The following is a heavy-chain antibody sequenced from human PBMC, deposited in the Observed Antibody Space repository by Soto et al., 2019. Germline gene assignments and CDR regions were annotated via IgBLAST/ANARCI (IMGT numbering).Heavy chain of an antibody. CDR1: GFTFSNYA. V-gene: IGHV3-23*01. D-gene: IGHD2-2*02. CDR2: ITGTDGSA. Sequence: GGSLRLSCAASGFTFSNYAMGWVRQAPGKGLEWVSSITGTDGSAFYADSVKGRFTISRDNSENSLYLRMSSLRAEDTAFYYCAKHVSSSCYTSFDYWGQGTLVTVSS. CDR3: AKHVSSSCYTSFDY. J-gene: IGHJ4*02.